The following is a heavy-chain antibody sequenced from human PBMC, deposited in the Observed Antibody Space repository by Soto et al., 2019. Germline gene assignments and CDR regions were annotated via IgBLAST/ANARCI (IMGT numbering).Heavy chain of an antibody. CDR3: AKDRESYSSSWFDY. V-gene: IGHV3-23*01. J-gene: IGHJ4*02. D-gene: IGHD6-13*01. Sequence: PGGSLRLSCAASGFTFSSYAMSWVRQAPGKGLEWVSAISGSGGSTYYADSAKGRFTISRDNSKNTLYLQMNSLRAEDTAVYYCAKDRESYSSSWFDYWGQGTLVTVSS. CDR1: GFTFSSYA. CDR2: ISGSGGST.